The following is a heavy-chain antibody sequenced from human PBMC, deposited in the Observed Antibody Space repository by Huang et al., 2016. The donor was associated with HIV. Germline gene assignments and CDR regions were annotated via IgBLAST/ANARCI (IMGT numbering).Heavy chain of an antibody. Sequence: QVQLVQSGAEVKKPGVSVKVSCKASGYTFSSYYLHWVRQDPGQGLEWVGRINPSGGSTTYAQKFQGRVTMTRDTSTSTVYMDLSSLRSEDTAVYYCARDLWVGVTGGGYYFDYWGQGTLVTVSS. CDR3: ARDLWVGVTGGGYYFDY. J-gene: IGHJ4*02. D-gene: IGHD1-26*01. CDR2: INPSGGST. CDR1: GYTFSSYY. V-gene: IGHV1-46*01.